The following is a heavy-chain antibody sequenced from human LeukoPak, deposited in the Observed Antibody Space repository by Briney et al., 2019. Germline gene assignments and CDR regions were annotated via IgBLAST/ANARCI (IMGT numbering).Heavy chain of an antibody. CDR2: INHSGST. J-gene: IGHJ4*02. CDR1: GGSFSGYY. CDR3: ARLWFVDIVATIYCARQNQPYYFDY. Sequence: SSETLSLTCAVYGGSFSGYYWSWIRQPPGKGLEWIGEINHSGSTNYNPSLKSRVTISVDTSKNQFSLKLSSVTAADTAVYYCARLWFVDIVATIYCARQNQPYYFDYWGQGTLVTVSS. V-gene: IGHV4-34*01. D-gene: IGHD5-12*01.